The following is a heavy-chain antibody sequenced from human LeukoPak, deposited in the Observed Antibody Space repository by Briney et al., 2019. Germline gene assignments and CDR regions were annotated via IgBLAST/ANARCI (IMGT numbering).Heavy chain of an antibody. CDR3: ARVYLRYWFDP. J-gene: IGHJ5*02. CDR2: ISSGGSSI. D-gene: IGHD2/OR15-2a*01. CDR1: GFIFSDYY. Sequence: GGSLRLSCAASGFIFSDYYMSWIRQAPGKGLEWVSYISSGGSSIYYADSVKGRFTISRDNAKNSLYLQMNSLRAEDTAVYYCARVYLRYWFDPWGQGTLVTVSS. V-gene: IGHV3-11*01.